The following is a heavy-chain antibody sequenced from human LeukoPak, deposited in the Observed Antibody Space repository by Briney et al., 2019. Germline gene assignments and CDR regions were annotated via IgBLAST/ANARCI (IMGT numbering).Heavy chain of an antibody. CDR2: ISSSSSYI. D-gene: IGHD4-11*01. CDR3: ARDLTTTVTPTQLDY. J-gene: IGHJ4*02. CDR1: GFTFSSYS. Sequence: GGSLRLSCAAPGFTFSSYSMNWVRRAPGKGLEWVSSISSSSSYIYYADSVKGRFTISRDNAKNSLYLQMNSLRAEDTAVYYCARDLTTTVTPTQLDYWGQGTLVTVSS. V-gene: IGHV3-21*01.